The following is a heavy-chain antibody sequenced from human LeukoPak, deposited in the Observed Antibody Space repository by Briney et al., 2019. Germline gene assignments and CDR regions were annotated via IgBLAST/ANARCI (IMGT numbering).Heavy chain of an antibody. Sequence: SETLSLICTVSGYSISSDFSWGWIRPPPGKGLEWIGSIHHSGSTYYNPSLKSRVTISVDTSKNQFSLKLTSVSAADTAVYYCARDRDLRWFFYWGQGTLVTVSS. J-gene: IGHJ4*02. D-gene: IGHD2-21*01. V-gene: IGHV4-38-2*02. CDR2: IHHSGST. CDR1: GYSISSDFS. CDR3: ARDRDLRWFFY.